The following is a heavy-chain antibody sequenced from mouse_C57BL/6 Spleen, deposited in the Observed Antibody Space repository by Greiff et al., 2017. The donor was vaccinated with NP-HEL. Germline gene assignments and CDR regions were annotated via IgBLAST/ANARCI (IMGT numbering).Heavy chain of an antibody. CDR2: IDPSDSYT. Sequence: QVQLQQPGAELVMPGASVKLSCKASGYTFTSYWMHWVKQRPGQGLEWIGEIDPSDSYTNYNQKFKGKSTLTVDKSSSTAYMQLSSLTSEDSAVYYCARYYYGSISLYFDVWGTGTTVTVSS. D-gene: IGHD1-1*01. V-gene: IGHV1-69*01. CDR1: GYTFTSYW. J-gene: IGHJ1*03. CDR3: ARYYYGSISLYFDV.